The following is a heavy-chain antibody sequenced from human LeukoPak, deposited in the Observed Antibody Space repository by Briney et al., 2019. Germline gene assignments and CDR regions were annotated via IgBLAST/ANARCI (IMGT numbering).Heavy chain of an antibody. CDR1: GFTLSRHG. Sequence: GGSLRLSCAASGFTLSRHGIHWVRQAPGKGLEWVAAIWYDGSNKYYGDSVKGRFTISRDNSKNTLYLQMNSLRAEDTAAYYCARAGYGDPHFDFWGQGTLVTVSS. CDR3: ARAGYGDPHFDF. CDR2: IWYDGSNK. D-gene: IGHD4-17*01. V-gene: IGHV3-33*08. J-gene: IGHJ4*02.